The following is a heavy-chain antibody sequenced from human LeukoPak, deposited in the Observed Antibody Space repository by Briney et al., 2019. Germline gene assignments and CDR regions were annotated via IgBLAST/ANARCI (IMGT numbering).Heavy chain of an antibody. D-gene: IGHD3-10*01. J-gene: IGHJ4*02. CDR3: ARHEKDSELLWLRYYDY. CDR2: MYYSGNS. CDR1: GGSISSSSYN. Sequence: PSETLSLTCTVSGGSISSSSYNWGWIRQPPGKGLEWIGSMYYSGNSYYNPSLKSRVTISGDTSKNQFSLELSSWTAADTAMYYCARHEKDSELLWLRYYDYCGQGTLVTVSS. V-gene: IGHV4-39*01.